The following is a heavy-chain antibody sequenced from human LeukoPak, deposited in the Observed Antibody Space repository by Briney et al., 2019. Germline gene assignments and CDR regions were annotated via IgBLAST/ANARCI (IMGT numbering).Heavy chain of an antibody. D-gene: IGHD2-15*01. J-gene: IGHJ6*02. V-gene: IGHV4-59*01. CDR2: IYYSGST. CDR1: GGSISSYH. CDR3: AREDGYCSGGSCYRGMDV. Sequence: SETLSLTCTVSGGSISSYHWSWIRQPPGKGLEWIGYIYYSGSTNYNPSLKSRVTISVDTSKNQFSLKLSSVTAADTAVYYCAREDGYCSGGSCYRGMDVWGQGTTVTVSS.